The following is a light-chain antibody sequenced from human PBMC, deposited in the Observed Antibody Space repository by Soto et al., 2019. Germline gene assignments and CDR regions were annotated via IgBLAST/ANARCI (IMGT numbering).Light chain of an antibody. V-gene: IGLV2-23*01. CDR3: CSYAGSSTSWV. J-gene: IGLJ3*02. CDR1: SSDVGSYNL. Sequence: SALTQPASVSGSPGQSITISCTGTSSDVGSYNLVSWYQQHPGKAPKLMIYEGSKRPSGVSNRFSGSKSGNTASLTISGLQAEDEADYYCCSYAGSSTSWVFGGGTKVTVL. CDR2: EGS.